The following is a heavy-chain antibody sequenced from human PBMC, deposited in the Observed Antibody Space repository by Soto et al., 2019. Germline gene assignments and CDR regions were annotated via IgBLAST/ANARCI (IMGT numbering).Heavy chain of an antibody. CDR3: ARCRDAFGFDS. D-gene: IGHD2-15*01. J-gene: IGHJ4*02. CDR2: IHYRGRT. V-gene: IGHV4-31*03. CDR1: VGSINSGGYY. Sequence: QVQLQESGPGLVKPSDTLSLTCNVSVGSINSGGYYWGWIRQPPGKGLEWIGYIHYRGRTSYNPSLESRASISLDTSGHHFSLKLTSVTVADTAVYYCARCRDAFGFDSWGQGTLVTVSS.